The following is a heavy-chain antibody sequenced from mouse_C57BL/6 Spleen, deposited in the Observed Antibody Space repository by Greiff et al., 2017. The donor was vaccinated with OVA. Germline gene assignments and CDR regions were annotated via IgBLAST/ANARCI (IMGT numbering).Heavy chain of an antibody. CDR3: AKKGGTGTGWYFDV. J-gene: IGHJ1*03. D-gene: IGHD4-1*01. Sequence: QVQLQQSGPGLVQPSQSLSITCTVSGFSLTSYGVHWVRQSPGKGLEWLGVIWRGGSTDYNAAFMSRLSITKDNSKSQVFFKMNSLQADDTAIYYCAKKGGTGTGWYFDVWGTGTTVTVSS. CDR2: IWRGGST. CDR1: GFSLTSYG. V-gene: IGHV2-5*01.